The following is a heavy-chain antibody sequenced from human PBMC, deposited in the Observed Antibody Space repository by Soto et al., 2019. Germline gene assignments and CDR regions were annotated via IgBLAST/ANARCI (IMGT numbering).Heavy chain of an antibody. V-gene: IGHV1-69*12. D-gene: IGHD5-12*01. CDR1: GGTFSSYA. Sequence: QVQLVQSGAEVKKPGSSVKVSCKASGGTFSSYAISWVRQAPGQGLEWMGGIIPIFGTANYAQKFQGRVTITADEATSTAYMELSSLRSEDTAVYYCARERGEMATIRSYYYGMDVWGQGTTVTVSS. CDR3: ARERGEMATIRSYYYGMDV. CDR2: IIPIFGTA. J-gene: IGHJ6*02.